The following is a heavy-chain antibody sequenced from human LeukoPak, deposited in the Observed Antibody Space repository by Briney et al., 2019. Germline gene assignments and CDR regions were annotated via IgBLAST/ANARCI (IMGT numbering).Heavy chain of an antibody. V-gene: IGHV3-48*01. CDR1: GFTFSSYS. CDR2: ISSSSSTI. Sequence: GSLRLSCAASGFTFSSYSMNWVRQAPGKGLEWVSYISSSSSTIYYADSVKGRFTISRDNAKNSLYLQMNSLRAEDTAVYYCARDSGGSYSGAFDIWGQGTVVTVSS. J-gene: IGHJ3*02. CDR3: ARDSGGSYSGAFDI. D-gene: IGHD1-26*01.